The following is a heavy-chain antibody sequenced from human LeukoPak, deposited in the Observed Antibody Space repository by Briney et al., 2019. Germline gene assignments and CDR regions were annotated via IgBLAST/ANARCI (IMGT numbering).Heavy chain of an antibody. CDR2: ILAGNGNT. CDR1: GYTFTSYA. J-gene: IGHJ4*02. V-gene: IGHV1-3*01. Sequence: ASVKVSCKASGYTFTSYAIQWVRQAPGQRLEWMGWILAGNGNTKYSQKFQDRVTITRDTSASTVYMELSSLRSEDTAVYYCARAACSWSCFDYWGQGILVTVSS. CDR3: ARAACSWSCFDY. D-gene: IGHD2-15*01.